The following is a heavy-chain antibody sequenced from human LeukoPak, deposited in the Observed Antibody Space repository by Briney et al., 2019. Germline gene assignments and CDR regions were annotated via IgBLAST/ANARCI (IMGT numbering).Heavy chain of an antibody. V-gene: IGHV3-23*01. J-gene: IGHJ3*02. D-gene: IGHD3-10*01. CDR1: GFPFSNYA. CDR2: ISGSGDTT. Sequence: GGSLRLSCAASGFPFSNYAMNWVRQAPGKGLEWVSTISGSGDTTYYSDSVKGRLTISRDNSKNTLYLQMNGLRAGDTALYYCAKESQEGSSFDIWGQGTMVTVS. CDR3: AKESQEGSSFDI.